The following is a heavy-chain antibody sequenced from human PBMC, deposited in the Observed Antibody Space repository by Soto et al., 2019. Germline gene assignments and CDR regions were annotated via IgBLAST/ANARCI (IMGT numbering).Heavy chain of an antibody. CDR1: GFTFSSYG. Sequence: QVQLVESGGGVVQPGRSLRLSCAASGFTFSSYGMHWVRQAPGKGLEWVAVISYDGSNKYYADSVKGLFTISRDNSKNTLYLQMNSLRAEDTAVYYCAKGGSNYVALYYYYYMDVWGKGTTVTVSS. CDR3: AKGGSNYVALYYYYYMDV. CDR2: ISYDGSNK. J-gene: IGHJ6*03. D-gene: IGHD1-7*01. V-gene: IGHV3-30*18.